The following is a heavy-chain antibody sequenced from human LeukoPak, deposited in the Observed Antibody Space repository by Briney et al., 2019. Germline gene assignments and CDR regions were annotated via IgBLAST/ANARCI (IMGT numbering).Heavy chain of an antibody. D-gene: IGHD4-17*01. CDR3: AKDRTTVPYYFDY. V-gene: IGHV3-30*18. CDR1: GFTFSSHG. Sequence: GGSLRLSCAASGFTFSSHGMHWVRQAPGKGLEWVAVISYDGNNKYYPDSVKGRFTISRDNSKNTLYLQMNSLRAEDTAVYYCAKDRTTVPYYFDYWGQGTLVTVSS. J-gene: IGHJ4*02. CDR2: ISYDGNNK.